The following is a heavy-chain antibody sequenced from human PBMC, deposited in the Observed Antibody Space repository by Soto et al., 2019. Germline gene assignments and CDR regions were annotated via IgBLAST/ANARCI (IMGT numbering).Heavy chain of an antibody. CDR3: ARGVHFDY. V-gene: IGHV4-34*01. J-gene: IGHJ4*02. Sequence: PSETLSLTCAVYGGSFSGYYWSWIRQPPGKGLEWIGEINHSGSTNYNPSLKSRVTISVDTSKNQFSLKLSSVTAADTAVYYCARGVHFDYWGQGTLVTVS. CDR2: INHSGST. CDR1: GGSFSGYY.